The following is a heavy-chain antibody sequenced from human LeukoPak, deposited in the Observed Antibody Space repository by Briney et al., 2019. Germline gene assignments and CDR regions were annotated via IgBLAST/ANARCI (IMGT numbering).Heavy chain of an antibody. CDR2: IHSRGDNT. CDR1: GFSFNSFC. CDR3: ARQILRGSYFYYLDV. Sequence: GGSLRLSCADSGFSFNSFCMSWVRQTPGKGLEWVSSIHSRGDNTHYADSLEGRFTIFRDTWKNTVYLQMNRLRVEATATYYCARQILRGSYFYYLDVWGTGTPVTVSS. V-gene: IGHV3-23*01. D-gene: IGHD3-10*01. J-gene: IGHJ6*03.